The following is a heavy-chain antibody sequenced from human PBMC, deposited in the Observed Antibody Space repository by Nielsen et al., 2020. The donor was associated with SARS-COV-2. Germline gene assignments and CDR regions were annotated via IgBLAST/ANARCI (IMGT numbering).Heavy chain of an antibody. CDR2: ISGSGGST. D-gene: IGHD3-10*01. J-gene: IGHJ6*02. CDR3: ARDRMLGRYYGSGDYYYGMDG. V-gene: IGHV3-23*01. Sequence: VRQAPGQGLEWVSAISGSGGSTYYADSVKGRFTISRDNSKNTLYLQMNSLRAEDTAVYYCARDRMLGRYYGSGDYYYGMDGWGQGTTVTVS.